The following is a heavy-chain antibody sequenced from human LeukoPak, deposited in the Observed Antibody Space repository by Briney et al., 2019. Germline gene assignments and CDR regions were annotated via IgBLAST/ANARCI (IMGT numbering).Heavy chain of an antibody. CDR1: GFTFSSYA. J-gene: IGHJ4*02. D-gene: IGHD5-18*01. CDR3: ARDRDSYGGDQFDY. CDR2: ISYDGSNK. Sequence: PGGSLRLPCAASGFTFSSYAMHWVRQAPGKGLEWVAVISYDGSNKYYADSVKGRFTISRDNSKNTLYLQVNSLRAEDTAVYYCARDRDSYGGDQFDYWGQGTLVTVSS. V-gene: IGHV3-30-3*01.